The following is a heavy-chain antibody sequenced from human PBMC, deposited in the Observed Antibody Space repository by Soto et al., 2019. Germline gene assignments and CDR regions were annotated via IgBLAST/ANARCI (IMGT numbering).Heavy chain of an antibody. D-gene: IGHD1-1*01. CDR3: ARGGLEPFDY. Sequence: PGGSLRLSRATSGFTFSDEWMHWVRQVPGKGLVWVSRINKDGSYKNYADFVEGRFTISRDDAKSELYLHMDRLRAEDTAVYYCARGGLEPFDYLGQGALVTVSS. V-gene: IGHV3-74*01. J-gene: IGHJ4*02. CDR1: GFTFSDEW. CDR2: INKDGSYK.